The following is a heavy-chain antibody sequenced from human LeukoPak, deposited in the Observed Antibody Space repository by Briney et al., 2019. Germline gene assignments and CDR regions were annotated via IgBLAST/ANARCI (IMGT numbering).Heavy chain of an antibody. V-gene: IGHV3-49*04. CDR1: GFTFGDYA. Sequence: GRSLRLSCTAPGFTFGDYAMSWVRQAPGKGLEWVGFIRSKAYGGTTEYAASVKGRFTISRDDSKSIAYLQMNSLKTEDTAVYYCTRAGMVRGVSYYYYGMDVWGKGTTVTVSS. CDR3: TRAGMVRGVSYYYYGMDV. D-gene: IGHD3-10*01. J-gene: IGHJ6*04. CDR2: IRSKAYGGTT.